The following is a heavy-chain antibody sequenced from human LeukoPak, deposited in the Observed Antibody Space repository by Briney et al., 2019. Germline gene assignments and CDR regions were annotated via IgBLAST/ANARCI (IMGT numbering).Heavy chain of an antibody. Sequence: SETLSLTCTVSGGSISSYYWSWIRQTAGKGLEWMGRIYPSGSTNYNASLKSRVSMSVDTSKNQFSLKLSSVTAADTAVFYCARENSGSYREFDYWGQGTLVTVSS. J-gene: IGHJ4*02. D-gene: IGHD1-26*01. CDR2: IYPSGST. V-gene: IGHV4-4*07. CDR1: GGSISSYY. CDR3: ARENSGSYREFDY.